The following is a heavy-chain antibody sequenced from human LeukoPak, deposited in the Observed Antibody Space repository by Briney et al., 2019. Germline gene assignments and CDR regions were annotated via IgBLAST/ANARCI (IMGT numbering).Heavy chain of an antibody. CDR2: IYYSGST. D-gene: IGHD3-9*01. CDR3: ARANYDILTGYAFDI. Sequence: SETLSLTCTVSGGSIRSGGYYWSWIRQHPGKGLEWIGYIYYSGSTYYNPSLKSRVTISVDTSKKQYSLKLSSVTAADTAVYYCARANYDILTGYAFDIWGQGTMVTVSS. J-gene: IGHJ3*02. V-gene: IGHV4-31*03. CDR1: GGSIRSGGYY.